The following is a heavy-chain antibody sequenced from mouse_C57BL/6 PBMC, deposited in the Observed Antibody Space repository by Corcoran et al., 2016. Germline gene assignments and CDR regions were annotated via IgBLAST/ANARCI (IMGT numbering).Heavy chain of an antibody. CDR2: IYWDDDK. Sequence: QVTLKESGPGILQSSQTLSLTCSFSGISLSTSGMGVSWIRQPSGKGLEWLAHIYWDDDKRYNPSLKSRLTISKDTSRNQVFLKITSVDTADTATYYCARYGSSPWFAYWGQGTLVTVSA. CDR3: ARYGSSPWFAY. CDR1: GISLSTSGMG. V-gene: IGHV8-12*01. D-gene: IGHD1-1*01. J-gene: IGHJ3*01.